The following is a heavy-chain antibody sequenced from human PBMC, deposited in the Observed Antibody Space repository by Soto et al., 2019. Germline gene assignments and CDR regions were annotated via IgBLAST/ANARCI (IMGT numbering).Heavy chain of an antibody. D-gene: IGHD3-3*01. CDR2: MNPNSGNT. CDR3: ARGITIFGVVPG. Sequence: GASVKVSCRASGYTFTSYDINWLRQATGQGLEWMGWMNPNSGNTGYAQKFQGRVTMTRNTSISTAYMELSSLRSEDTAVYYCARGITIFGVVPGWGQGTLVTVSS. CDR1: GYTFTSYD. V-gene: IGHV1-8*01. J-gene: IGHJ4*02.